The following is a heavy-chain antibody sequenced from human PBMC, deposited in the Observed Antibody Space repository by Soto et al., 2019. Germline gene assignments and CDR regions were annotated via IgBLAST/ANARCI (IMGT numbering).Heavy chain of an antibody. D-gene: IGHD5-18*01. CDR2: IYWDDDK. J-gene: IGHJ4*02. CDR3: AHRGYMYGNWDHGYFDY. CDR1: GFSLTTSGVG. V-gene: IGHV2-5*02. Sequence: QITLKESGPTRVRPTQTLALTCTFSGFSLTTSGVGVGWIRQTPGRALEWLAVIYWDDDKRYSPSLKSRLTITKDTSKNPVVLTMADMDPVDTATYFCAHRGYMYGNWDHGYFDYWGQGTLVTVSS.